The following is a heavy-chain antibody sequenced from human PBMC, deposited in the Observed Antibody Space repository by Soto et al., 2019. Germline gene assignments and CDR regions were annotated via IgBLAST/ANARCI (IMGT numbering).Heavy chain of an antibody. D-gene: IGHD5-12*01. CDR1: GGTFSTST. CDR3: ARDSPIGSEDSGYDAIDY. CDR2: IIPLLDIA. J-gene: IGHJ4*02. V-gene: IGHV1-69*08. Sequence: QVQVVQSGAEVKKPGSSVKVSCTASGGTFSTSTITWVRQAPGQGLEWMGRIIPLLDIADYAQKSQGRATITADKSTSTAYMDLSRRRFEDTAGYYCARDSPIGSEDSGYDAIDYGGQGTLVTVSS.